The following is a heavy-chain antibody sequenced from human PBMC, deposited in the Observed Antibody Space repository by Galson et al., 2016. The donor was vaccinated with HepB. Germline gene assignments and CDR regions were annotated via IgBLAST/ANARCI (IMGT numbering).Heavy chain of an antibody. Sequence: TLSLTCSVSGASISGGVYYWTWIRQPPGKGLEWIGYMSYAGTTFYNPSLGGRVSMSVDSSDYHFSLKLNSLTAADTAVYYCASADCTGTTCHLVHWGRGTLVTVSS. CDR1: GASISGGVYY. V-gene: IGHV4-31*03. CDR2: MSYAGTT. J-gene: IGHJ4*02. CDR3: ASADCTGTTCHLVH. D-gene: IGHD2-8*02.